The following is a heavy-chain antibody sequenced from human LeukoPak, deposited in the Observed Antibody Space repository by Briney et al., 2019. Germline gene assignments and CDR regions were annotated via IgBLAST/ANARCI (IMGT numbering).Heavy chain of an antibody. D-gene: IGHD3-22*01. Sequence: GASVKVSCKASGYTFTGCYMHWVRQAPGQGLEWMGWINPNSGGTNYAQKFQGRVTMTRDTSISTAYMELSRLRSDDTAVYYCAREAYYYDSSGYSHFDYWGQGTLVTVSS. CDR3: AREAYYYDSSGYSHFDY. CDR2: INPNSGGT. J-gene: IGHJ4*02. V-gene: IGHV1-2*02. CDR1: GYTFTGCY.